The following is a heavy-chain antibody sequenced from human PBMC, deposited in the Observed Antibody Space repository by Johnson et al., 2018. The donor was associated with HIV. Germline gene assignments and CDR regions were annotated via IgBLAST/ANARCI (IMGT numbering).Heavy chain of an antibody. CDR1: GFTFSNAW. CDR2: IGGNGGNI. V-gene: IGHV3-11*04. J-gene: IGHJ3*02. CDR3: ARGGFPGGPWAFDI. D-gene: IGHD2-8*02. Sequence: VQLVESGGGLVTPGGSLRLSCAASGFTFSNAWMTWVRQAPGKGLEWVSNIGGNGGNIYNADSVKGRFTISRDNAKNSLYLQMNSLRAEDTAVYYCARGGFPGGPWAFDIWGQGTMVTVSS.